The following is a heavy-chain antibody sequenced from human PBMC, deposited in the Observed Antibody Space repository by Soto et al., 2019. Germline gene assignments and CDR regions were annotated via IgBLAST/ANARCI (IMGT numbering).Heavy chain of an antibody. J-gene: IGHJ6*02. V-gene: IGHV3-53*01. D-gene: IGHD3-22*01. Sequence: EVQLAESGGSLIQPGGSLRLSCAASGFNVSDNYMSWVRQAPGKGLEWVSVIYSGGQSFYADSVKGRFSTSRDNTKNTLYLKMNSLRAEDTAVYHCFLYYDAGDYLTYGMDVWRQGTTVTVS. CDR1: GFNVSDNY. CDR2: IYSGGQS. CDR3: FLYYDAGDYLTYGMDV.